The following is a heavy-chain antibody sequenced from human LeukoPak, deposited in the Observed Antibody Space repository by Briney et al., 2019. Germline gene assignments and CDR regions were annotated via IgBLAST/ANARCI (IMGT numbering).Heavy chain of an antibody. CDR1: GFTFSNAW. J-gene: IGHJ6*02. Sequence: PGGSLRLPCAASGFTFSNAWMNWVRQAPGKGLEWVGRIKSKTDGGTTDYAAPVKGRFTISRDDSKNTLYLQMNSLKTEDTAVYYCRLEYYYYGMDVWGQGTTVTVS. CDR3: RLEYYYYGMDV. V-gene: IGHV3-15*07. D-gene: IGHD6-6*01. CDR2: IKSKTDGGTT.